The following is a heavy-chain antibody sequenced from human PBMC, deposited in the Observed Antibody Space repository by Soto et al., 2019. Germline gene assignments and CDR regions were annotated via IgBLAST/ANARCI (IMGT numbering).Heavy chain of an antibody. CDR1: GFTFSSYG. J-gene: IGHJ3*01. V-gene: IGHV3-33*01. D-gene: IGHD6-13*01. CDR3: ARVWVDSSSWYRPTPLTGSINL. Sequence: GGSLRLSCAASGFTFSSYGMHWVRQAPGKGLEWVAVIWYDGSNKYYADSVKGRFTISRDNSKNTLYLQMNSLRAEDTAVYYCARVWVDSSSWYRPTPLTGSINLWGQGTM. CDR2: IWYDGSNK.